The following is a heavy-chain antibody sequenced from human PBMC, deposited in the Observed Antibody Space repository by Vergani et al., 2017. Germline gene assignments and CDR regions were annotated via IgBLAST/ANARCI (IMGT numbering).Heavy chain of an antibody. V-gene: IGHV4-34*01. CDR1: GGSFSGYY. CDR2: INHSGST. CDR3: AGGTXLLIAAAGRAWFDP. D-gene: IGHD6-13*01. Sequence: QVQLQESGPGLVKPSETLCLTCAVYGGSFSGYYWRWIRQPPGKGLAWIGEINHSGSTNYNPSLKSRVTISVDTTKNQCSLKLSSVTAADTAVYYCAGGTXLLIAAAGRAWFDPGGQGTLVTVSS. J-gene: IGHJ5*02.